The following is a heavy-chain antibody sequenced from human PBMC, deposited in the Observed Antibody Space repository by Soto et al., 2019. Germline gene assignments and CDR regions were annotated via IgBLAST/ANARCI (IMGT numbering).Heavy chain of an antibody. Sequence: GSLRLSCEASESIFRGYGMHWVRQAPGKGLEWVAVIWYDGSNKYYADSVKGRFTISRDNSKNTLYLQMNSLRAEDTAVYYCARDGNQLLWGPYYYYGMDVWGQGTTVTVSS. V-gene: IGHV3-33*01. J-gene: IGHJ6*02. CDR1: ESIFRGYG. D-gene: IGHD2-2*01. CDR3: ARDGNQLLWGPYYYYGMDV. CDR2: IWYDGSNK.